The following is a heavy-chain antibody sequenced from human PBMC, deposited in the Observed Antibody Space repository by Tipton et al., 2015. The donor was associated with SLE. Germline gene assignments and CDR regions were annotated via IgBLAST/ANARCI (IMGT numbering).Heavy chain of an antibody. J-gene: IGHJ4*02. CDR3: ARGAAAVDFDY. V-gene: IGHV4-61*01. D-gene: IGHD6-13*01. CDR2: IYYSGST. Sequence: TLSLTCTVSGGSVSSGSYYWSWIRQPPGKGLEWIGYIYYSGSTNYNPSLKSRVTISVDTSKNQFSLKLSSVTAADTAVYYCARGAAAVDFDYWGQGTLVTVSS. CDR1: GGSVSSGSYY.